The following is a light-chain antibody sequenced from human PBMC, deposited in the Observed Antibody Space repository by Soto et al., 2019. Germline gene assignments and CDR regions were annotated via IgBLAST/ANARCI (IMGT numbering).Light chain of an antibody. CDR2: GNT. J-gene: IGLJ2*01. CDR3: QSYDSSLSGVV. V-gene: IGLV1-40*01. Sequence: QSVLTQPPSVSGAPGQRVTISCTGSSSNIGAGDDVHWYQQPPGTAPKLLIYGNTNRPSGVPDRFSGSKSGTSASLAITGLQAEDGADYYCQSYDSSLSGVVFGGGTKVTVL. CDR1: SSNIGAGDD.